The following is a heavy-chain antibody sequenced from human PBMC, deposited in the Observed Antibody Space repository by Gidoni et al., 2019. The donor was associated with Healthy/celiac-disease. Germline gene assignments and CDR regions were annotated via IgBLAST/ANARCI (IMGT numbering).Heavy chain of an antibody. D-gene: IGHD3-10*01. V-gene: IGHV3-33*01. CDR2: IWYDGSNK. Sequence: QVQLVESGGGVVQPGRSLRLSCAASGFTFSSYGMHWVRQALGKGLEWVAVIWYDGSNKYYADSVKGRFTISRDNSKNTLYLQMNSLRAEDTAVYYCARDWWFRELLAPYGMDVWGQGTTVTVSS. J-gene: IGHJ6*02. CDR3: ARDWWFRELLAPYGMDV. CDR1: GFTFSSYG.